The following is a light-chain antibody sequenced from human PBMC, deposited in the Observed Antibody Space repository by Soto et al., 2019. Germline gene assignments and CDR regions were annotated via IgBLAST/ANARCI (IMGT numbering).Light chain of an antibody. J-gene: IGKJ2*01. Sequence: DIQMTQSPSTLSASVGDRVTITCRASQDINIWLAWYQQKPGKAPKLLIYKASTLERGVTSRFIGSGSGTDFTLAISSLPPDDFATYYCQQYSSDSNTFGQGTRLDIK. CDR1: QDINIW. V-gene: IGKV1-5*03. CDR3: QQYSSDSNT. CDR2: KAS.